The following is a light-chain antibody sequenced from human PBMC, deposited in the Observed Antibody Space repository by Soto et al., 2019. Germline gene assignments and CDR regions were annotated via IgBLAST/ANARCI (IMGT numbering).Light chain of an antibody. V-gene: IGKV3-20*01. CDR3: QQYGGSPTWT. J-gene: IGKJ1*01. CDR2: GAS. Sequence: ESVLTQSPGTLSLSPGERATLSCRASQSVSNNYLAWYQQKPGQAPRLLIYGASTRATGIPDRFSGSGSGTDFTLTISRLEPEDSAVYYCQQYGGSPTWTFGQGTKVDIK. CDR1: QSVSNNY.